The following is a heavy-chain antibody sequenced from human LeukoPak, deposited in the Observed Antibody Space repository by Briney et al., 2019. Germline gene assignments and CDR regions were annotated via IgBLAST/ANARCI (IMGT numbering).Heavy chain of an antibody. CDR2: IIAYNGNT. CDR1: GYTFTSYG. Sequence: GASAKVSCTASGYTFTSYGISWVRQDPGQGLERTGWIIAYNGNTNYAQKLQGRVTMTTDTSTSTAYMELRSRRSDDTAAYYCARGMYCSSTSCFSFNYGGQGTLITVSS. D-gene: IGHD2-2*01. CDR3: ARGMYCSSTSCFSFNY. V-gene: IGHV1-18*01. J-gene: IGHJ4*02.